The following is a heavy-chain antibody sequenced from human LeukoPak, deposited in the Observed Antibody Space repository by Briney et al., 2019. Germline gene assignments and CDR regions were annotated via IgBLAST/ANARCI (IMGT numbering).Heavy chain of an antibody. CDR1: GGSISSGGYH. V-gene: IGHV4-31*03. CDR2: LYSSGST. D-gene: IGHD5-18*01. J-gene: IGHJ4*02. Sequence: PSETLSLTCTVSGGSISSGGYHWRWIRQHPGKGLEWIGYLYSSGSTYYNPSLKSRVTISVDTSKNQFSLKLSSVTAADTAVYYCARGYGYSYLFDYWGQGTLVTVSS. CDR3: ARGYGYSYLFDY.